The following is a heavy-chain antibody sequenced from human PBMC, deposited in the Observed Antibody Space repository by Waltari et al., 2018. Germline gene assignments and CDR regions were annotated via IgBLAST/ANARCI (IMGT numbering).Heavy chain of an antibody. CDR2: IYYTEST. J-gene: IGHJ4*02. D-gene: IGHD5-12*01. V-gene: IGHV4-39*01. CDR1: GGSVSSSSYY. CDR3: ARRGPSYFDY. Sequence: QLQLQESGPGLVKPSETLSLTCTVSGGSVSSSSYYWGWIRQPPEKGLEYIGTIYYTESTYYNPSLKSRVTISIDSSKNQCSLKLRSVTAADTAVYYCARRGPSYFDYWGQGTLVTVSS.